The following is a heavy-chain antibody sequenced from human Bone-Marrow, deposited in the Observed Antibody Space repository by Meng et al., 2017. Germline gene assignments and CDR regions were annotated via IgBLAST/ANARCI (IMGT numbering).Heavy chain of an antibody. CDR2: ISGSGGST. CDR3: ARGSGLVVRWFDP. J-gene: IGHJ5*02. D-gene: IGHD3-16*01. CDR1: GFTFSSYA. Sequence: GESLKISCAASGFTFSSYAMSWVRQAPGKGLEWVSAISGSGGSTYYADSVKGRFTISRDNSKNTLYLQMNSLRAEDTAVYYCARGSGLVVRWFDPWGQGTLVTVSS. V-gene: IGHV3-23*01.